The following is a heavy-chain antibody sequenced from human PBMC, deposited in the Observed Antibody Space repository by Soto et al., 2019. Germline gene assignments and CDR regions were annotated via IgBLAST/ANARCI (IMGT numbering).Heavy chain of an antibody. CDR2: VTDDGSKT. Sequence: AGGSLRLSCAASGFTFRTYGMHWVRQAPGKGLEWVAAVTDDGSKTYYGDSVKGRFTISRDNSKNTLFLQMNSLRIEDTAVYYCAKVGDVYNSFFDYWGQGXLVTVSS. CDR3: AKVGDVYNSFFDY. D-gene: IGHD1-26*01. V-gene: IGHV3-30*18. CDR1: GFTFRTYG. J-gene: IGHJ4*02.